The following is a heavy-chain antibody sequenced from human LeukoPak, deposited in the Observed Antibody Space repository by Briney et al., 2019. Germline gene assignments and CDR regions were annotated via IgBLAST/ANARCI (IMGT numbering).Heavy chain of an antibody. J-gene: IGHJ3*02. CDR1: GGSISNYY. V-gene: IGHV4-4*07. CDR3: ARGRYCSADICTGGDSFDI. CDR2: KYARGSS. Sequence: PSETLSLTCTVSGGSISNYYWSWIRQPAGKGLEWIGRKYARGSSNYNPPVQSRVTMSVDTSKNQFPLKLRSVTAADTAVYYCARGRYCSADICTGGDSFDIWGQGTMVSVSP. D-gene: IGHD2-15*01.